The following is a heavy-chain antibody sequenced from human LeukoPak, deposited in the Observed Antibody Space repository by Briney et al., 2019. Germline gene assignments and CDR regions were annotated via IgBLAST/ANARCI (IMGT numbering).Heavy chain of an antibody. J-gene: IGHJ5*02. V-gene: IGHV1-69*06. CDR1: GGTFSSYA. CDR2: IIPIFGTA. CDR3: ARAHRHVEGWFDP. Sequence: ASVKVSCKASGGTFSSYAISWVRQAPGQGLEWMGGIIPIFGTANYAQKFQGRVTITADKSTSTAYMELSSLRSEDTAVYYCARAHRHVEGWFDPWGQGTLVTVSS.